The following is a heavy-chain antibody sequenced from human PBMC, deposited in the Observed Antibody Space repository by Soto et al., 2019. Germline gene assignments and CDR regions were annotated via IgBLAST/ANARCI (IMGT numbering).Heavy chain of an antibody. V-gene: IGHV3-23*01. CDR1: GFTFSGHA. CDR3: AKELDSWWFDP. J-gene: IGHJ5*02. Sequence: EVQLSESGGALIQPGGSLRISCAASGFTFSGHAMSWVRQSPGKGLEWVSTISGSGGSTDYADSVKGRFTISRDNSKNTLYLQMNTLTDEDTAVYFCAKELDSWWFDPWGQGTLVTVSS. D-gene: IGHD2-2*03. CDR2: ISGSGGST.